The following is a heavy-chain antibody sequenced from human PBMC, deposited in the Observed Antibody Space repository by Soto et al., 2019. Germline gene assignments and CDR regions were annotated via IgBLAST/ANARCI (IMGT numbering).Heavy chain of an antibody. J-gene: IGHJ4*02. CDR3: ATGYSSGWYADY. D-gene: IGHD6-19*01. V-gene: IGHV1-69*13. CDR2: IIPIFGTA. Sequence: SVKVSCKASGGTFSSYAISWVRQAPGQGLEWMGGIIPIFGTANYAQKFQGRVTITADESTSTAYMELSSLRSEDTAVYYCATGYSSGWYADYWGQGTLVTVSS. CDR1: GGTFSSYA.